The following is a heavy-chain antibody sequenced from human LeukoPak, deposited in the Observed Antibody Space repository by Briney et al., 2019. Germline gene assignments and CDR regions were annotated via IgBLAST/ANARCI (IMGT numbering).Heavy chain of an antibody. Sequence: GESLKISCKGSGYSFTSYWIGWVRQMPGKGLEWMGIIYPGDSDTRYSSSFQGQVTISADKSISTAYLQWSSLKASDTAMYYCARHSSGWYSYYYYGMDVWGQGTTVTVSS. J-gene: IGHJ6*02. CDR3: ARHSSGWYSYYYYGMDV. D-gene: IGHD6-19*01. V-gene: IGHV5-51*01. CDR2: IYPGDSDT. CDR1: GYSFTSYW.